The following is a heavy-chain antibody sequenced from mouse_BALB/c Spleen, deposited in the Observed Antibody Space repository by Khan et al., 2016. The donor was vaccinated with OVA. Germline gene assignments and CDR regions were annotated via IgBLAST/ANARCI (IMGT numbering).Heavy chain of an antibody. Sequence: EVQLQESGPSLVKPSQTLSLTCSVTGDSITSGYWNWIRKFPGNKLEYMGYISYSGSTYYNPSLKSRISITRDTSKNHYYLQLTSVTTEDTATYXCARKGLNAMDYWGQGTSVTVSS. J-gene: IGHJ4*01. CDR3: ARKGLNAMDY. V-gene: IGHV3-8*02. CDR1: GDSITSGY. CDR2: ISYSGST.